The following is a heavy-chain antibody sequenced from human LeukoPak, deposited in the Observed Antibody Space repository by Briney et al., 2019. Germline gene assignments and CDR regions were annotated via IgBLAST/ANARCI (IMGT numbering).Heavy chain of an antibody. CDR3: SRGDFATFGV. Sequence: SETLSLTCTVSGGSISSSSYYWGWIRQPPGKGLEWIGSIYYSGNTYYNPSLRGRVTISVDTSKNQFSLKLSSVTAADTAVYYCSRGDFATFGVWGQGTTVTVSS. CDR1: GGSISSSSYY. CDR2: IYYSGNT. V-gene: IGHV4-39*01. D-gene: IGHD3-10*02. J-gene: IGHJ6*02.